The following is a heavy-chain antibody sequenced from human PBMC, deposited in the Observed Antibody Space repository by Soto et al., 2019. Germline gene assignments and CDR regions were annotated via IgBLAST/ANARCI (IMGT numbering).Heavy chain of an antibody. D-gene: IGHD2-21*01. CDR3: APVGAMVIIGGGGTFDI. Sequence: QVQLVESGGGLVKPGGSLRLSCAASGINFSDYYMNWIRQAPGKGLEWISYITSTSGYTKYADSVKGRFTISRDNAKNSLYRQMNSLRAEDTAVYYCAPVGAMVIIGGGGTFDIWGPGTKVTVSS. V-gene: IGHV3-11*05. CDR2: ITSTSGYT. CDR1: GINFSDYY. J-gene: IGHJ3*02.